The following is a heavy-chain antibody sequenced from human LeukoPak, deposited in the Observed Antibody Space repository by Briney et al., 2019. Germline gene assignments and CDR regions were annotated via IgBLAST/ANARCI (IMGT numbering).Heavy chain of an antibody. J-gene: IGHJ5*02. CDR2: IYTTGIT. D-gene: IGHD1-7*01. Sequence: SETLSLTCTVSGGSIRSYYWNWIRQPAGKGLEWIGRIYTTGITNYNPSLKSRVTMSVDTSKNDFSLKLSSVTAADTAVYYCARDRGWNYWFDAWGQGTLVTVST. CDR3: ARDRGWNYWFDA. CDR1: GGSIRSYY. V-gene: IGHV4-4*07.